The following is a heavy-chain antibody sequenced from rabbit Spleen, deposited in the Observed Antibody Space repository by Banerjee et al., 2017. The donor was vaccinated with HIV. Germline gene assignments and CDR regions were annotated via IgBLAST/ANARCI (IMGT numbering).Heavy chain of an antibody. J-gene: IGHJ4*01. D-gene: IGHD7-1*01. Sequence: QSLEESGGDLVKPGASLTLTCTASGFSFSSSDYICWVRQAPGKGLEWIACIAGSSSGFTYSATWAKGRFTCSKTSSTTVTLQMTSLTVADTATYFCARFYAGYGDFGFAAMWGPGTLVTVS. CDR2: IAGSSSGFT. CDR1: GFSFSSSDY. CDR3: ARFYAGYGDFGFAAM. V-gene: IGHV1S40*01.